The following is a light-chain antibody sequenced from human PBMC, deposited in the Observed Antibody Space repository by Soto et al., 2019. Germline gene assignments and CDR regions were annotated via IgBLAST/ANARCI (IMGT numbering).Light chain of an antibody. CDR3: QRRSNWPPWT. CDR2: DAS. V-gene: IGKV3-11*01. Sequence: EIVLTQSPATLSLSPGERATLSCRASQSVSSYLAWYQQKPGQAPRLLIYDASNRATGIPARFSGSGSGTDFTLTISSLEPEDFAVYYCQRRSNWPPWTCGQGTKVEIK. J-gene: IGKJ1*01. CDR1: QSVSSY.